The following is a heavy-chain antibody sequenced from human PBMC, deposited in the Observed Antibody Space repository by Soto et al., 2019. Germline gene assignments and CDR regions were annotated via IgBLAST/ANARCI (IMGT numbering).Heavy chain of an antibody. D-gene: IGHD2-2*01. V-gene: IGHV4-4*02. CDR1: GGSISSSNW. J-gene: IGHJ6*02. CDR3: ARGYCSSTSCYSRYYYYGMDV. Sequence: QVQLQESGPGLVKPSGTLSLTCAVSGGSISSSNWWSWVRQPPGKGLEWIWEIYHSGSTNYNPSLKSRVTISVDKSKNQFSLKLSSVTAADTAVYYCARGYCSSTSCYSRYYYYGMDVWGQGTTVTVSS. CDR2: IYHSGST.